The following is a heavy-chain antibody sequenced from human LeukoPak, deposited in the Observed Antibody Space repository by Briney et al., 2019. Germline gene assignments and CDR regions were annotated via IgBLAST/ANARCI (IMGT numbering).Heavy chain of an antibody. CDR3: ARVNINNWHSCDY. Sequence: SGTLSLTCAVSGGSISSNNWWGWVRQPPGKGLEWIGEIYHSGSPNYNPSLKSRVTISVDKSRNHFSLNLSSVTAADTAVYYCARVNINNWHSCDYWGQGTLITVSS. CDR2: IYHSGSP. D-gene: IGHD1-1*01. CDR1: GGSISSNNW. J-gene: IGHJ4*02. V-gene: IGHV4-4*02.